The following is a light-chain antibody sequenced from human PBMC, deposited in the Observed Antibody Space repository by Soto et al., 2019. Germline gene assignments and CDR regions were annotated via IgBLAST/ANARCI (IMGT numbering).Light chain of an antibody. CDR2: VVS. V-gene: IGLV2-14*01. Sequence: QSALTQPASVSGSPGQSITISCTGTGGDVGAYKYVSWFQQHPGKAPKLMIYVVSYRPSGVSNRFSGSKSGNTASLTISGLRPEDEADYYFSSYTSISTHVFGTGTKLTVL. CDR3: SSYTSISTHV. CDR1: GGDVGAYKY. J-gene: IGLJ1*01.